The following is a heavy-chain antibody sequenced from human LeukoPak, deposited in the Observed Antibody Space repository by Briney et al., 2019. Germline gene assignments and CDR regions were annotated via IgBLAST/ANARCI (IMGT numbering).Heavy chain of an antibody. V-gene: IGHV3-11*01. CDR1: GFTFSDYY. CDR2: ISSSGSTI. Sequence: GGSLRLSCAASGFTFSDYYMSWIRQAPGKGLEWVSYISSSGSTIYYADSVKGRFTISRDNAKNSLYLQMNSLRAEDTAVYYCARERGSSWYVTWFDPWGQGTLVTVSS. D-gene: IGHD6-13*01. CDR3: ARERGSSWYVTWFDP. J-gene: IGHJ5*02.